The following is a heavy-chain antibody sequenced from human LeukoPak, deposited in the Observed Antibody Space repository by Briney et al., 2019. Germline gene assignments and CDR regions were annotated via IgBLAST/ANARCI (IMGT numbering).Heavy chain of an antibody. Sequence: GESLRISCKGSGYSFTSYWISWVRQMPGKGLEWMGRIDPSDSYTNYSPSFQGHVTISADKSISPAYLQWSSLKASDTAMYYCARHVHCSSTSCYATEYFQHWGQGTLVTVSS. D-gene: IGHD2-2*01. J-gene: IGHJ1*01. CDR2: IDPSDSYT. CDR3: ARHVHCSSTSCYATEYFQH. CDR1: GYSFTSYW. V-gene: IGHV5-10-1*01.